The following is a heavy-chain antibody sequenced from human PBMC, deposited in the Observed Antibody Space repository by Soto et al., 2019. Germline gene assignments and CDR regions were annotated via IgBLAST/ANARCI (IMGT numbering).Heavy chain of an antibody. J-gene: IGHJ6*02. CDR2: TYYRSKWYN. Sequence: PSQTLSLTCVISGDSVSSNSAAWNWIRQSPSRGLEWLGRTYYRSKWYNDYAVSVKSRITINPDTSKNQFSLQLNSVTPEDTAVYYCARNVLLWFGAYYGMDVWGQGTTVTVSS. V-gene: IGHV6-1*01. CDR1: GDSVSSNSAA. D-gene: IGHD3-10*01. CDR3: ARNVLLWFGAYYGMDV.